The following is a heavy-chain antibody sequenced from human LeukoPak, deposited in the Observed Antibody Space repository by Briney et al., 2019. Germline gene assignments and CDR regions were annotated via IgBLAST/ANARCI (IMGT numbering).Heavy chain of an antibody. CDR1: GYTFTSYD. V-gene: IGHV1-8*03. Sequence: ASVKVSCKTSGYTFTSYDINWVRQATGQGPEWMGWMNPDSGNTGYAQKFQGRVTITRNTSITTAYMELRSLRSEDTAVYYCARGSSHYESSAYYKDSIDCWGQGTLVTVSS. J-gene: IGHJ4*02. CDR3: ARGSSHYESSAYYKDSIDC. D-gene: IGHD3-22*01. CDR2: MNPDSGNT.